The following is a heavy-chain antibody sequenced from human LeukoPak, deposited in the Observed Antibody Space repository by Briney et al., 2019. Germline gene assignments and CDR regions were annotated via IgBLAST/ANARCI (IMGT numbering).Heavy chain of an antibody. V-gene: IGHV4-30-2*01. J-gene: IGHJ4*02. CDR3: ARETPMAYFDY. Sequence: SQTLSLTCAVSGGSISSGGYSWSWIRQPPGKGLEWIGYIYHSGSTYHNPSLKSRVTISVDRSKNQFSLKLSSVTAADTAVYYCARETPMAYFDYWGQGTLVTVSS. CDR2: IYHSGST. CDR1: GGSISSGGYS. D-gene: IGHD5-24*01.